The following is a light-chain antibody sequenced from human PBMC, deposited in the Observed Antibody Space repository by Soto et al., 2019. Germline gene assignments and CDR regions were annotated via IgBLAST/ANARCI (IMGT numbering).Light chain of an antibody. CDR2: ANK. J-gene: IGLJ1*01. V-gene: IGLV1-40*01. CDR3: QSYDSSLSGFYV. Sequence: QSVLTQPPSVSGAPGQRVTISCTGSSSNIGAGYVVHWYQQLPGTSPKLLMYANKNRPSGVPDRFSGSKSGTSASLAITALQAEDEADYYCQSYDSSLSGFYVFGTGTKLTVL. CDR1: SSNIGAGYV.